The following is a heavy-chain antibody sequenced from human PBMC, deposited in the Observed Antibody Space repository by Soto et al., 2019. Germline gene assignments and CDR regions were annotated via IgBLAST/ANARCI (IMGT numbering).Heavy chain of an antibody. Sequence: SETLSLTCTVSGGSISSYYWSWIRQPPGKGLEWIGYIYYSGSTNYNPYLKSRVTISVDTSKNQFSLKLSSVTAADTAVYYCARRYCSSTSCYADYYYMDVWGKGTTVTVSS. CDR3: ARRYCSSTSCYADYYYMDV. CDR1: GGSISSYY. D-gene: IGHD2-2*01. CDR2: IYYSGST. J-gene: IGHJ6*03. V-gene: IGHV4-59*08.